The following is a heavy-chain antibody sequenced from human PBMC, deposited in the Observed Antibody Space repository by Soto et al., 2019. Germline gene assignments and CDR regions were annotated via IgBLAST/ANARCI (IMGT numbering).Heavy chain of an antibody. V-gene: IGHV4-39*01. CDR1: GGSISSSTYY. D-gene: IGHD6-6*01. Sequence: SETLSLSCTVSGGSISSSTYYWDWIRQPPGKGLEWIGAMYYTVNKNYKPSLESRVTMSVDTSKNQFSLKLSSVTPTDTAVYYCARRSSSSLGSLFDPWGRGILVTVSS. CDR3: ARRSSSSLGSLFDP. CDR2: MYYTVNK. J-gene: IGHJ5*02.